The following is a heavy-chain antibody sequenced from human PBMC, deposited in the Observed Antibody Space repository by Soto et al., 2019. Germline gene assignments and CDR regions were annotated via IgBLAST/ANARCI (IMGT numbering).Heavy chain of an antibody. CDR3: ARSIVVVTALDY. D-gene: IGHD2-21*02. V-gene: IGHV1-3*01. CDR1: GYTFTSYA. CDR2: INAGNGNT. Sequence: QVQLVQSGAEVKKPGASVKVSCKASGYTFTSYAMHSVRQAPGQRLEWMGWINAGNGNTKYSQKFQGRVTITRDTSASTAYMELSSLRSEDTAVYYCARSIVVVTALDYWGQGTLVTVSS. J-gene: IGHJ4*02.